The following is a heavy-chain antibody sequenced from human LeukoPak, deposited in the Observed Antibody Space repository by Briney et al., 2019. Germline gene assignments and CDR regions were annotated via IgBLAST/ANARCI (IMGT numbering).Heavy chain of an antibody. Sequence: GGSLRLSCAASGFTFSSYAMSWVRQAPGKGLEWISAISGSGGSTYYADSVKGRFTISRDNSKNTLYLQMNSLRAEDTAVYYCAKGNSGSYYDYYYGMDVWGQGTTVTVSS. J-gene: IGHJ6*02. CDR1: GFTFSSYA. CDR3: AKGNSGSYYDYYYGMDV. D-gene: IGHD1-26*01. CDR2: ISGSGGST. V-gene: IGHV3-23*01.